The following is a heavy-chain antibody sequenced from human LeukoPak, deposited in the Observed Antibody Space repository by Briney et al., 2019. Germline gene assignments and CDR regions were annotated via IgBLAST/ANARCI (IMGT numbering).Heavy chain of an antibody. J-gene: IGHJ4*02. CDR1: GFTFSSYA. D-gene: IGHD3-10*01. Sequence: GGSLRLSCAASGFTFSSYAMHWVRQAPGKGLEWVSAISGSGGSTYYADSVKGRFTISRDNSKNTLYLQMNSLRAEDTAVYYCAKDQAMVRGVFFDYWGQGTLVTVSS. CDR3: AKDQAMVRGVFFDY. V-gene: IGHV3-23*01. CDR2: ISGSGGST.